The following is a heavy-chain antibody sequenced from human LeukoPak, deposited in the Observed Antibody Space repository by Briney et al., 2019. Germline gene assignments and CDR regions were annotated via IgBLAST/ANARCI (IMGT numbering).Heavy chain of an antibody. V-gene: IGHV3-21*01. Sequence: TPGGSLRLSCAASGFSFSDYTMNWVRQAPGKGLEWVSSITGSSYYIYYADSVKGRFTISRDNARNSLYLQMNSLRAEDTAVYYCAREDDFSSGMDVWGQGTTVVVSS. D-gene: IGHD1-1*01. CDR3: AREDDFSSGMDV. J-gene: IGHJ6*02. CDR2: ITGSSYYI. CDR1: GFSFSDYT.